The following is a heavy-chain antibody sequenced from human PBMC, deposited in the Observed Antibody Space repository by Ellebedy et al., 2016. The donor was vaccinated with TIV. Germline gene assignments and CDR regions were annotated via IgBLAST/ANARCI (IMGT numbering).Heavy chain of an antibody. V-gene: IGHV3-43D*03. CDR3: SSHVDTSMTN. J-gene: IGHJ4*02. CDR2: ISWDGGST. D-gene: IGHD5-18*01. Sequence: GGSLRLXCAASGFTFSSYAMSWVRQAPGKGLEWVSLISWDGGSTYYADSVKGRFTISRDNSKNSLYLQMNSLRLEDTALYYCSSHVDTSMTNWGQGTLVTVSS. CDR1: GFTFSSYA.